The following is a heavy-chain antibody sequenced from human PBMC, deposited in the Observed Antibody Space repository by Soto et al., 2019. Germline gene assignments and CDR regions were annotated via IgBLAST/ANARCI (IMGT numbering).Heavy chain of an antibody. CDR2: INHSGST. D-gene: IGHD6-13*01. J-gene: IGHJ5*02. Sequence: SEPLSLTCAVYGGSFSGYYWTWIRQPPGKGLEWIGEINHSGSTNYNPSLKSRVTISVDTSKNQFSLKLTSVTAADTAVYYCARRRLKGYTSSSYWFDPWGQGTLVTVSS. V-gene: IGHV4-34*01. CDR1: GGSFSGYY. CDR3: ARRRLKGYTSSSYWFDP.